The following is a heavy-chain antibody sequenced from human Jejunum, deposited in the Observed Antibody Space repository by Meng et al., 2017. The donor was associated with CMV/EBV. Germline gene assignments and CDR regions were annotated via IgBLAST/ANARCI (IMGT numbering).Heavy chain of an antibody. D-gene: IGHD1-1*01. CDR3: ARGGWNDALNYYYFYGMAV. CDR2: INPSTGNS. V-gene: IGHV1-46*01. J-gene: IGHJ6*02. Sequence: NYYIQWVRQAPGKGLEWMGLINPSTGNSRYAQKFQGSVTMTRDTSTSTVYMEFSSLRSEDTAVYYCARGGWNDALNYYYFYGMAVWGQGTTVTVSS. CDR1: NYY.